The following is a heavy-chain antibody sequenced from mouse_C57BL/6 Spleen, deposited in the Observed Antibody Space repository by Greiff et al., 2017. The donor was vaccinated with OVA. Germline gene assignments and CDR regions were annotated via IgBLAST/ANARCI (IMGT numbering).Heavy chain of an antibody. Sequence: QVQLQQSGAELVMPGASVKLSCKASGYTFTSYWMHWVKQRPGQGLEWIGEIDPSDSYTNYNQKFKGKSTLTVDKSSSTAYMQLSSLTSEDSAVYYCARRGPYYFDVWGTGTTVTVSS. CDR1: GYTFTSYW. CDR2: IDPSDSYT. V-gene: IGHV1-69*01. J-gene: IGHJ1*03. D-gene: IGHD3-3*01. CDR3: ARRGPYYFDV.